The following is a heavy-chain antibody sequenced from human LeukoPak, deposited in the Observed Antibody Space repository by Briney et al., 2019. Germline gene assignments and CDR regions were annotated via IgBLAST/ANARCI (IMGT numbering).Heavy chain of an antibody. CDR1: GYTFTSYD. D-gene: IGHD2-2*01. V-gene: IGHV1-18*01. CDR3: ARASGKIVVVPAAMDY. Sequence: ASVKVSCKASGYTFTSYDITWVRQAPGQGLEWMGWISAYSGNTNYAQKLQGRLTMTTDTSTSTAYMELRSLRSDDTAVYYCARASGKIVVVPAAMDYWGQGTLVTVSS. J-gene: IGHJ4*02. CDR2: ISAYSGNT.